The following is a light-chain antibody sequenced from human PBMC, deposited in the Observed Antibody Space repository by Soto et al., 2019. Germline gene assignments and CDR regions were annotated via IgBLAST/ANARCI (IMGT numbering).Light chain of an antibody. J-gene: IGKJ4*01. CDR3: HQYDSSPLT. Sequence: EIVWTQSPGTLSLSPGERATLSCRASQSVSSSYLAWYQQKPGQAPRLLIYGASRRATGIPDRFSGSGSGTDFTLTISRLEPEEFAVYYCHQYDSSPLTFGGGTKVEIK. CDR1: QSVSSSY. V-gene: IGKV3-20*01. CDR2: GAS.